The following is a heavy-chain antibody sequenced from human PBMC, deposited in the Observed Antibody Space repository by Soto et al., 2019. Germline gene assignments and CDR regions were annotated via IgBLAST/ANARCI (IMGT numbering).Heavy chain of an antibody. Sequence: PSQTLSLTCAISGDSVSSNSAAWNWIRQSPSRGLEWLGRTYYRSKWYNDYAVPVKSRITINPDTSKNQFSLQLNSVTPEVTAVYYCARDKEGRSGWRNDYYYGMDVWGQGTTVTVSS. CDR3: ARDKEGRSGWRNDYYYGMDV. J-gene: IGHJ6*02. V-gene: IGHV6-1*01. D-gene: IGHD6-19*01. CDR1: GDSVSSNSAA. CDR2: TYYRSKWYN.